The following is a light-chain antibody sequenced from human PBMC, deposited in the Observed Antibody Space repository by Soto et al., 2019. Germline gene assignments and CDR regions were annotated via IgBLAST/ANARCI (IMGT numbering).Light chain of an antibody. Sequence: QSALTQPASVSGSPGQSITISCTGTSSDVGGYNYVSWYQQYPGKAPKLMIYDVTNRPSGVSNRFSGSKSGNTASLTISGLQADDEADYYCSSYISNRSDVFGTGTKLTVL. CDR2: DVT. CDR3: SSYISNRSDV. J-gene: IGLJ1*01. V-gene: IGLV2-14*01. CDR1: SSDVGGYNY.